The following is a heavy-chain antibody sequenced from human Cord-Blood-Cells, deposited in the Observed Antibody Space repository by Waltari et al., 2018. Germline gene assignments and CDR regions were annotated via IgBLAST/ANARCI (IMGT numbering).Heavy chain of an antibody. V-gene: IGHV3-7*01. J-gene: IGHJ3*02. D-gene: IGHD1-26*01. Sequence: EVQLVASGGGLVQHGGSLMLTCAASGFNYSSYWTIWVRQAPGEVLEWVANIKQDGSEKYYVDSVKGRFTISRDNAKNSLYLQMNSLRAEDTAVYYCARRSFLAGAFDIWGQGTMVTVSS. CDR2: IKQDGSEK. CDR3: ARRSFLAGAFDI. CDR1: GFNYSSYW.